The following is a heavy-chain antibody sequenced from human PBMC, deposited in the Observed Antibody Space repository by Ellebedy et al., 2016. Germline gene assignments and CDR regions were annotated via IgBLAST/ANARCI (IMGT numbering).Heavy chain of an antibody. D-gene: IGHD3-10*01. CDR3: WRRLHGPPYYSAQDV. CDR1: GNYFVTYW. V-gene: IGHV5-51*01. CDR2: IHPEDSDV. J-gene: IGHJ6*01. Sequence: KVSXXASGNYFVTYWIGWARQVPGGGLEWIGIIHPEDSDVQYTPPFHGQVTISADKSTNTAYLRWSSLKASDTAMYYCWRRLHGPPYYSAQDVWGQGTTVTVSS.